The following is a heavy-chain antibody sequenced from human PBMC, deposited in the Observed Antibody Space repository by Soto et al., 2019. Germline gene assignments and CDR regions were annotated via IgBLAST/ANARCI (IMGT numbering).Heavy chain of an antibody. CDR3: TTVPGAAGSSYYFDY. J-gene: IGHJ4*02. V-gene: IGHV3-15*01. CDR1: GFTFSNAW. Sequence: EVQLVESGGGLVKPGGSLRLSCAASGFTFSNAWMSWVRQAPGKGLEWVGRIKSKTDGGTTDYAAPVKGRFTIARDDSNNTLYLQMNSLKTEDTAVYYCTTVPGAAGSSYYFDYWGQGTLVTVSS. D-gene: IGHD6-13*01. CDR2: IKSKTDGGTT.